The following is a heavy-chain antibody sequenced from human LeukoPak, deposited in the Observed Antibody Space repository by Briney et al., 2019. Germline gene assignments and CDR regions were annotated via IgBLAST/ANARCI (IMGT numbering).Heavy chain of an antibody. Sequence: PSETLSLTCTVSGGSISSYYWSWIRQPPGKGLEWIGYIYYSGSTNYNPSLKSRVTISVDTSKNQFSLKLSSVTAADTAVYYCARKPSRGYYGSGSHYFDYWGQGTLVTVSS. CDR1: GGSISSYY. D-gene: IGHD3-10*01. V-gene: IGHV4-59*01. CDR2: IYYSGST. J-gene: IGHJ4*02. CDR3: ARKPSRGYYGSGSHYFDY.